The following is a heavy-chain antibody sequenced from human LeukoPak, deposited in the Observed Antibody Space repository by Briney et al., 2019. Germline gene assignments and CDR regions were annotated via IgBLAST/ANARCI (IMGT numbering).Heavy chain of an antibody. J-gene: IGHJ6*03. V-gene: IGHV1-18*01. CDR2: ISAYNGNT. CDR3: ASLRITIFGVVSHYYYYYMDV. CDR1: GYTFTSYG. Sequence: ASVKVSCKASGYTFTSYGISWVRQAPGQGLEWMGWISAYNGNTNYAQKLQGRVTMTTDTSTSTAYMELRSLRSDDTAVYYCASLRITIFGVVSHYYYYYMDVWGKGTTVTVSS. D-gene: IGHD3-3*01.